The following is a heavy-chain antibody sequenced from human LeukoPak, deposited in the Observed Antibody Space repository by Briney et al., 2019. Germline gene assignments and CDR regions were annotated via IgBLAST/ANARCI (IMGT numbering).Heavy chain of an antibody. V-gene: IGHV3-23*01. D-gene: IGHD3-22*01. CDR3: AKGLTMIVVNWFDS. CDR1: GLTFSSYA. CDR2: ISGSGGST. J-gene: IGHJ5*01. Sequence: PGGSLRLSCAASGLTFSSYAMSWVRQAPGKGLGWVSAISGSGGSTYYADSVKGGFTISRDNSKNTLYLQMNSLRAEDTAVYYCAKGLTMIVVNWFDSWGQGTLVTVSS.